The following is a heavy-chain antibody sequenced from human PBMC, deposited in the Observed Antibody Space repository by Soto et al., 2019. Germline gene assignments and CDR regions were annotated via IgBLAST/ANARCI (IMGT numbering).Heavy chain of an antibody. Sequence: QVQLVQSGAEVGKPGASVKVSCKASGYTFTSYDINWVRQAPGQGLQWMGGIIPIYDSPSYAQGSHNRVTITADRSTSTAHLELNGLTSEDTAVYYCAASTFLSGVSGYFHLDFWGQGTLVTVSS. D-gene: IGHD3-3*01. CDR1: GYTFTSYD. CDR2: IIPIYDSP. CDR3: AASTFLSGVSGYFHLDF. J-gene: IGHJ4*02. V-gene: IGHV1-69*06.